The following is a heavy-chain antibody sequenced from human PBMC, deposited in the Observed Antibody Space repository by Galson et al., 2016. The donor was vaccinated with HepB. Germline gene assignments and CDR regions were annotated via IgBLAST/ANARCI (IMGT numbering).Heavy chain of an antibody. CDR3: PRVEYASSTGANRFDY. J-gene: IGHJ4*02. CDR2: MNPNSGNT. CDR1: GYTFTSSD. V-gene: IGHV1-8*02. D-gene: IGHD6-6*01. Sequence: SVKVSCKASGYTFTSSDIHWVRQATGQGLEWMGCMNPNSGNTGSAQKFKGRVTLTRSTSKTTVYMELSSLRSEDMAMYYCPRVEYASSTGANRFDYWGQGTLVTVSS.